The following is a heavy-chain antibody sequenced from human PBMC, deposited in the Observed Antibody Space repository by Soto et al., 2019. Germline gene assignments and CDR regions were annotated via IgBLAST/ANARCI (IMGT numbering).Heavy chain of an antibody. Sequence: GGSLRLSCAASGFTFSSYGMHWVRQAPGKGLEWVAVIWYDGSNKYYADSVKGRFTISRDNSKNTLYLQMNSLRAEDTAVYYCARETYPYYYGSGSYYPLPYYGMDVWGQGTTVTVSS. CDR1: GFTFSSYG. V-gene: IGHV3-33*01. CDR2: IWYDGSNK. D-gene: IGHD3-10*01. J-gene: IGHJ6*02. CDR3: ARETYPYYYGSGSYYPLPYYGMDV.